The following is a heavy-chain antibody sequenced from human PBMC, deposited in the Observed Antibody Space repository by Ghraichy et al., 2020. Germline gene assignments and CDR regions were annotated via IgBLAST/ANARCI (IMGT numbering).Heavy chain of an antibody. J-gene: IGHJ2*01. V-gene: IGHV3-74*01. D-gene: IGHD6-19*01. CDR3: ARDTLSVGWYSYFDL. CDR1: GFIFSGYW. Sequence: GGSLRLSCAASGFIFSGYWMHWVRQAPGKGLVWVSRINSDGSSKSYADSVKGRFTISRDNAKNTLYLQMNSLRAEDTAVYYCARDTLSVGWYSYFDLWGRVTLVTVSS. CDR2: INSDGSSK.